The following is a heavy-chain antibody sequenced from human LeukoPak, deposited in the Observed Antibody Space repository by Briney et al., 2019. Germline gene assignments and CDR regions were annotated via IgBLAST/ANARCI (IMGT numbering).Heavy chain of an antibody. Sequence: GGSLRLSCAASGFTYSNYAISWVRQAPGKGLEWVSSISGSGANTYYADSVKGRFTVSRDNSKNMLYLRMNSLRIDDTAVYYCAKDRNYHGSGRGEDYWGQGTLVTVSS. D-gene: IGHD3-10*01. CDR2: ISGSGANT. J-gene: IGHJ4*02. CDR1: GFTYSNYA. V-gene: IGHV3-23*01. CDR3: AKDRNYHGSGRGEDY.